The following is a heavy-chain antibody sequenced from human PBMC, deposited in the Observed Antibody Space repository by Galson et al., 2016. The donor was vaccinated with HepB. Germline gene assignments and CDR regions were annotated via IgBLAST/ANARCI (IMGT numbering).Heavy chain of an antibody. D-gene: IGHD5-24*01. CDR2: IYPDDSVT. CDR1: VYSFTNYW. V-gene: IGHV5-51*01. J-gene: IGHJ5*02. Sequence: QSGAEVKTPGESLKISCKASVYSFTNYWIGWVRQMSGKGLEWVGIIYPDDSVTKYSPSFQGQVTISADTSITTAYLHWTSLKASDSAMYYCAAARDGNYWWLGPWGQGTLVTVSS. CDR3: AAARDGNYWWLGP.